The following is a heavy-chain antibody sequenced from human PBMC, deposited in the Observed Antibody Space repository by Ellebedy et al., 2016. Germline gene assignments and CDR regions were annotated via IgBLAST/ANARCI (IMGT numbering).Heavy chain of an antibody. V-gene: IGHV3-23*01. CDR1: GFTFSSYA. D-gene: IGHD3-22*01. CDR2: ISGSGGST. CDR3: AKDHPPSGYYSAFDI. J-gene: IGHJ3*02. Sequence: GGSLRLXCAASGFTFSSYAMSWVRQAPGKGLEWVSAISGSGGSTYYADSVKGRFTISRDNSENTLYLQMYSLRAEDTAVYYCAKDHPPSGYYSAFDIWGQGTMVTVSS.